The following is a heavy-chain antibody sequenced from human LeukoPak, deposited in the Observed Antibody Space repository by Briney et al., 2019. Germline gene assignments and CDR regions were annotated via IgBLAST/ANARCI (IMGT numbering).Heavy chain of an antibody. J-gene: IGHJ4*02. Sequence: ASVKVSCKASGYTFTSYGISWVRQAPGQGLEWMGWISAYNGNTNYAQKLQGRITMTTDTSTSTAYMELRSLRSDDTAVYYCARAGAAASRQMIDYWGQGTLVTVSS. CDR3: ARAGAAASRQMIDY. CDR2: ISAYNGNT. V-gene: IGHV1-18*01. D-gene: IGHD6-13*01. CDR1: GYTFTSYG.